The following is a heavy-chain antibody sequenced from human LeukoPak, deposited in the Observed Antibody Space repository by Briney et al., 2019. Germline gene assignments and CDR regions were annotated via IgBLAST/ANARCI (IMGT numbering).Heavy chain of an antibody. CDR3: ARGYDYGDYVGDFDY. Sequence: ASVKVSCKASGYTFTDYYIHWVRQAPGQGLEWMGWISPNSGGTNSAQKFKGRVTMTRDVSISRAYMELSALTSDDTAVYYCARGYDYGDYVGDFDYWGQGTLVTVSS. CDR2: ISPNSGGT. V-gene: IGHV1-2*02. J-gene: IGHJ4*02. CDR1: GYTFTDYY. D-gene: IGHD4-17*01.